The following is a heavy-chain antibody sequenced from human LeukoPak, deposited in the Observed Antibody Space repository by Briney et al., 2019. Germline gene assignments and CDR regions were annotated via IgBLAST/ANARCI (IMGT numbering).Heavy chain of an antibody. CDR2: IYSGGRT. CDR1: GFTVSTNY. D-gene: IGHD4-17*01. Sequence: GGSLTLSCAASGFTVSTNYMSWVRQAPGKGLEWVSAIYSGGRTSYADSVKGRFTISRDNSKNTLYLQMNSLRAEDTAVYYCARRPHYGDYGMDVWGQGTTVTVSS. V-gene: IGHV3-66*01. CDR3: ARRPHYGDYGMDV. J-gene: IGHJ6*02.